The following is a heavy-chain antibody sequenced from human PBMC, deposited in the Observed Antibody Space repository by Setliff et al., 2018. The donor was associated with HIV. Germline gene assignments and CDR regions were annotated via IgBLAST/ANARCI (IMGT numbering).Heavy chain of an antibody. CDR2: IFYTGST. CDR3: ARRGAYYDILTGYRSHYFDY. Sequence: PSETLSLTCTVSGGSISSYYWTWLRQFPGKGLEWIGFIFYTGSTTYNPSLNSRVTISVDTSKNQFSLKLSSVTAADTAVYYCARRGAYYDILTGYRSHYFDYWGQGTLVTVSS. D-gene: IGHD3-9*01. V-gene: IGHV4-59*08. J-gene: IGHJ4*02. CDR1: GGSISSYY.